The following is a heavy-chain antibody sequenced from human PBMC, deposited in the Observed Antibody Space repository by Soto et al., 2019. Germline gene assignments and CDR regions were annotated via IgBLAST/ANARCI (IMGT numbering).Heavy chain of an antibody. D-gene: IGHD6-19*01. CDR3: ATDDDEWLGRTEGFDY. J-gene: IGHJ4*02. Sequence: SLRLSCEVSGFTFENYAMNWVRRAPGKGLEWVSSISNIGGQTYYADSVKGRFTISRDMSKKTVHLRMNNLRADDTGVYFCATDDDEWLGRTEGFDYWGQGTLVTVSS. CDR1: GFTFENYA. V-gene: IGHV3-23*01. CDR2: ISNIGGQT.